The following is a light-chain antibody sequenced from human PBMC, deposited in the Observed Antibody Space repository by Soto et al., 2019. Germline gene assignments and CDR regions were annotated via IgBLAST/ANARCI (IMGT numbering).Light chain of an antibody. Sequence: DIQMTQSPSTLSASVGDTVTITCRASQSVSRWLNWYQQKSGKAPRLLIYEASNLEIGVPSRFSGSGSGTEFILTINILQPADSATYYCQQFNSKLWTFGQGTKVDIK. J-gene: IGKJ1*01. CDR1: QSVSRW. V-gene: IGKV1-5*01. CDR3: QQFNSKLWT. CDR2: EAS.